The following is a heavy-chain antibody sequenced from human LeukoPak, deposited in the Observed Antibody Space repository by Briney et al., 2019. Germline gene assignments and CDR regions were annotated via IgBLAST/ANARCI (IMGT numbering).Heavy chain of an antibody. CDR1: GFTFTNYA. J-gene: IGHJ4*02. V-gene: IGHV3-64D*09. D-gene: IGHD3-22*01. CDR2: ISTDGSTT. CDR3: VKGSESYCDSKSDY. Sequence: GGSLRLSCSASGFTFTNYALHWVRQAPGKGLEYVSSISTDGSTTFYADSVRGRFTISRDNSRNMVYLQMSSLRPDDTAVYYCVKGSESYCDSKSDYWGQGTLVTVSS.